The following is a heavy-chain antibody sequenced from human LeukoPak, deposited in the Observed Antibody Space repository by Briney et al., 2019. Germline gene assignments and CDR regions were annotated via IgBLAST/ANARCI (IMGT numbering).Heavy chain of an antibody. CDR2: ISGSGGST. Sequence: GGSLRLSCAASGFTFSSYAKSWVRQAPGKGLEWISAISGSGGSTYSDDAVKGRYTITRDNSKNTLNLQMNSLRAEDTAVYYCAKADPIYSSSWYYFDYWGQGTLVTVSS. CDR3: AKADPIYSSSWYYFDY. V-gene: IGHV3-23*01. J-gene: IGHJ4*02. CDR1: GFTFSSYA. D-gene: IGHD6-13*01.